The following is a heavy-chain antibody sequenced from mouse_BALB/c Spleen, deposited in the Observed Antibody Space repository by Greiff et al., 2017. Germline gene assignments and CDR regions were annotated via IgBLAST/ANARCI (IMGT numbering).Heavy chain of an antibody. CDR3: AKLRYDYAMDY. D-gene: IGHD2-14*01. CDR1: GFTFSDYY. Sequence: EVKLVESGGGLVKPGGSLKLSCAASGFTFSDYYMYWVRQTPEKRLEWVATISDGGSYTYYPDSVKGRFTISRDNAKNNLYLQMSSLKSEDTAMYYCAKLRYDYAMDYWGQGTSVTVSS. J-gene: IGHJ4*01. V-gene: IGHV5-4*02. CDR2: ISDGGSYT.